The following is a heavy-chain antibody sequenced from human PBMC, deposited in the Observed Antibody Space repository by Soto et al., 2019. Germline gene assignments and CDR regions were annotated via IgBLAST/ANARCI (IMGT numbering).Heavy chain of an antibody. J-gene: IGHJ4*02. Sequence: PSETLSLTCTVSGGSISSSSFYWGWIRQPPGKGLEWIGNIYYNGDTYYNPSLKSRVTMSVDTSKNQFSLKLSSVTAADTAVYYCARHWPVRSPSTPTPFTYYFDYWGQGTLVTVSS. CDR3: ARHWPVRSPSTPTPFTYYFDY. CDR2: IYYNGDT. D-gene: IGHD3-16*01. CDR1: GGSISSSSFY. V-gene: IGHV4-39*01.